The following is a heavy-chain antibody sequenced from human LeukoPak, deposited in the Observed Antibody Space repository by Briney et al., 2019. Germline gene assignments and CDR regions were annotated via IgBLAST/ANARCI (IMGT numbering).Heavy chain of an antibody. V-gene: IGHV4-39*01. Sequence: PSETLSLTCTVSGGYISSSSYYWGWIRQPPGKGLEWIGDIYYTGRTYYNSSLKCRLTISIDTSKNQFSLKLASVTAADTAVHYCARRRYYDSTGYLDWGQGTLITVSS. D-gene: IGHD3-22*01. CDR3: ARRRYYDSTGYLD. CDR2: IYYTGRT. CDR1: GGYISSSSYY. J-gene: IGHJ1*01.